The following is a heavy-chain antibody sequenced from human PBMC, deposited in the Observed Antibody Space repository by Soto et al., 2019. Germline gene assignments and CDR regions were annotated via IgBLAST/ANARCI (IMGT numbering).Heavy chain of an antibody. CDR3: ARRGVTGWFDP. V-gene: IGHV5-51*01. CDR2: IYPGDSDT. CDR1: GYSFTSYW. Sequence: PGEALKISWRGSGYSFTSYWIGWGRQMPGKGVEGVGIIYPGDSDTRYSPSFQGQVTISADKSISTAYLQWSSLKASDTAMYYCARRGVTGWFDPWGQGTLVTVSS. J-gene: IGHJ5*02.